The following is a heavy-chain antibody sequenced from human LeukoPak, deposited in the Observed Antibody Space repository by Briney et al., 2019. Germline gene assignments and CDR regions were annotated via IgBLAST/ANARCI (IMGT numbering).Heavy chain of an antibody. D-gene: IGHD6-19*01. Sequence: GGSLRLSCAASGFTFSSYEMNWVRQAPGKGLAWVANIIEGGDLKYYVDSVKGRFTISRDNTKNSLYLQMKSLRADDTAVYYCARVGKNGWDFDHWGQGTLVTVSS. V-gene: IGHV3-7*01. CDR1: GFTFSSYE. CDR2: IIEGGDLK. CDR3: ARVGKNGWDFDH. J-gene: IGHJ4*02.